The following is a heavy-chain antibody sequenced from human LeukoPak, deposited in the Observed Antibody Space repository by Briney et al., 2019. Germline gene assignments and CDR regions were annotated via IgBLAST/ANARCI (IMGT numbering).Heavy chain of an antibody. J-gene: IGHJ4*02. CDR3: ARHGHGYSSGRFDY. Sequence: SETLSLTCTVSGGSIKTYYWSWLRQPPGNGLEWIGYISYSGSTNYNPSLKGRVTISVDTSKNQFSLKLSSVTAADTAVYYCARHGHGYSSGRFDYWGQGTLVTVSS. V-gene: IGHV4-59*01. CDR2: ISYSGST. CDR1: GGSIKTYY. D-gene: IGHD5-18*01.